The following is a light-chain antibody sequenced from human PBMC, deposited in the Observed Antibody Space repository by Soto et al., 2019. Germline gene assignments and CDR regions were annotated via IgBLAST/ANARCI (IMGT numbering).Light chain of an antibody. CDR2: GAS. J-gene: IGKJ4*01. CDR1: ENVNSI. V-gene: IGKV3-15*01. CDR3: QQYNKWPLS. Sequence: IVMTHSPATLSVSPGERATLSCRASENVNSILAWYQQKPGQAPRLLIYGASTRASGVPARFSGSGSGTEFTLTISGLQSGDFAVYYCQQYNKWPLSFGGGTKVDIK.